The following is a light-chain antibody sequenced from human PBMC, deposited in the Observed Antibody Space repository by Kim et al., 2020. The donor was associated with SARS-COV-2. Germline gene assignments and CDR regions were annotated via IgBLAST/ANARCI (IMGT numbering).Light chain of an antibody. CDR3: QRGLT. J-gene: IGKJ4*01. CDR2: AAS. Sequence: EVVMTQSPPTLSLSPGERATLSCRASQSVSGNLVWYQQRPGQAPRLLIYAASIRATGVPARFSGSGSGTEFTLTISSLQSEDFAVYYCQRGLTFGGGTKVDIK. V-gene: IGKV3-15*01. CDR1: QSVSGN.